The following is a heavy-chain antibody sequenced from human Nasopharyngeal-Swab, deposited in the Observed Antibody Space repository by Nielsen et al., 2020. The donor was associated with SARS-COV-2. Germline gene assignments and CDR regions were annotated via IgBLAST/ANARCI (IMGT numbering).Heavy chain of an antibody. CDR2: INPNSGGT. V-gene: IGHV1-2*04. CDR3: ARDSGPPFFGVVNPSGFDY. CDR1: GYTFTGYY. Sequence: ASVKVSCKASGYTFTGYYMHWVRQAPGQGLEWMGWINPNSGGTNYAQKFQGWVTMTRDTSISTAYMELSRLKSDDTAVYYCARDSGPPFFGVVNPSGFDYRGQGTLVTVSS. J-gene: IGHJ4*02. D-gene: IGHD3-3*01.